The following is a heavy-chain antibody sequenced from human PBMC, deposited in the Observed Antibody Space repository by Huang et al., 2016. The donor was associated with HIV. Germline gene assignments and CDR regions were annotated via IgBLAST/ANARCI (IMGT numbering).Heavy chain of an antibody. Sequence: EVRLLESGGRLVQSGESLRLSCAASGFTFNIYAMSWVRQAPGKGLEWGAGSSASGDTKKYPDSVKGRFTISRDNSRSILYLQMSSRGVEATAMYYCAKPYSGSSNQVFDYWGQGTMVTVSS. CDR1: GFTFNIYA. V-gene: IGHV3-23*01. D-gene: IGHD1-26*01. J-gene: IGHJ4*02. CDR3: AKPYSGSSNQVFDY. CDR2: SSASGDTK.